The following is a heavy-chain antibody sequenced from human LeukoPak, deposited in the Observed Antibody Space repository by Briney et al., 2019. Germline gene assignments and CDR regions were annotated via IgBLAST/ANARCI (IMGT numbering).Heavy chain of an antibody. D-gene: IGHD3-10*01. CDR3: AKDPSRYYGSGSYYNSLGGYFDY. CDR1: GFTFGSFA. Sequence: GGSLRLSCAASGFTFGSFAMAWVRQAPGKGLEWVSAISGSGDNTYYADAVKGRFTLSRDNSKNTLYMQMNSLRAEDTAVYYCAKDPSRYYGSGSYYNSLGGYFDYWGQGTLVTVSS. CDR2: ISGSGDNT. J-gene: IGHJ4*02. V-gene: IGHV3-23*01.